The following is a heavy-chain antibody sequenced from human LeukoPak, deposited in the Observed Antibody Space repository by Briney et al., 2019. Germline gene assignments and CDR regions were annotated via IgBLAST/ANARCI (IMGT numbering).Heavy chain of an antibody. D-gene: IGHD3-9*01. CDR2: IIPIFGTA. J-gene: IGHJ4*02. CDR3: ARVFDILTGQTFDY. V-gene: IGHV1-69*05. Sequence: GASVKVSCKASGGTFSSYAISWVRQAPGPGLEWMGRIIPIFGTANYAQKFQGRVTITTDESTSTAYMELSSLRSEDTAVHYCARVFDILTGQTFDYWGQGTLVTVSS. CDR1: GGTFSSYA.